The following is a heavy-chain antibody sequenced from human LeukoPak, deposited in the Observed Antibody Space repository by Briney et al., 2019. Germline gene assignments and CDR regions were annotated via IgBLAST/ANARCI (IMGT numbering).Heavy chain of an antibody. D-gene: IGHD5-18*01. Sequence: PQTLSVTCADYGGSFSGYYWSWIRQPPWKGLDWIGEINHSGSTNYNPSLKSRVTISVDTSKNQFSLKLSSVTAADTAVYYCASRSYGYATYYYYMDVWGKGTTVTVSS. CDR1: GGSFSGYY. CDR3: ASRSYGYATYYYYMDV. J-gene: IGHJ6*03. CDR2: INHSGST. V-gene: IGHV4-34*01.